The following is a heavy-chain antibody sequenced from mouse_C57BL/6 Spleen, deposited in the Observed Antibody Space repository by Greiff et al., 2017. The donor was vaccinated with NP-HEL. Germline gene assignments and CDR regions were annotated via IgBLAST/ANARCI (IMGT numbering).Heavy chain of an antibody. J-gene: IGHJ2*01. Sequence: VQLQQPGAELVKPGASVKLSCKASGYTFTSYWMQWVKQRPGQGLEWIGEIDPSDSYTNYNQKFKGKATLTVDTSSSTAYMQLSSLTSEDSAVYYCARRGDSNPDYWGQGTTLTVSS. CDR2: IDPSDSYT. CDR3: ARRGDSNPDY. CDR1: GYTFTSYW. D-gene: IGHD2-5*01. V-gene: IGHV1-50*01.